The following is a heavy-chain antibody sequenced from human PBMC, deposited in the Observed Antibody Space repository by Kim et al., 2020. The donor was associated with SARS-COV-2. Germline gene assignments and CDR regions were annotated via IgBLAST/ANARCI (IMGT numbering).Heavy chain of an antibody. Sequence: NYTPTLKSRITLSVDTSKNQFSLKMSSVTAADTAVYYCARVDYYDSSLDSWGQGTLVTVSS. D-gene: IGHD3-22*01. V-gene: IGHV4-59*01. CDR3: ARVDYYDSSLDS. J-gene: IGHJ4*02.